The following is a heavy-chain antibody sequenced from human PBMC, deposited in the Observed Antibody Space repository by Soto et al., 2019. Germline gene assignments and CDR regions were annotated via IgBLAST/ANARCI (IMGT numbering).Heavy chain of an antibody. J-gene: IGHJ1*01. CDR3: ARDNYYDSSGPGYFQH. CDR1: GGTFSSYA. CDR2: IIPIFGTA. V-gene: IGHV1-69*12. D-gene: IGHD3-22*01. Sequence: QVQLVQSGAEVKKPGSSVKVSCKASGGTFSSYAISWVRQAPGQGLEWMGGIIPIFGTANYAQKFQGRVTITAGESTSTAYMELSSLRSEDTAVYSCARDNYYDSSGPGYFQHWGQGTLVTVSS.